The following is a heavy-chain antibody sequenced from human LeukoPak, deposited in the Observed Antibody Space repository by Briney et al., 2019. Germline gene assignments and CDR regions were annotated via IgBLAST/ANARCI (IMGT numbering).Heavy chain of an antibody. CDR2: FYSDGSI. J-gene: IGHJ6*02. V-gene: IGHV3-66*01. D-gene: IGHD3-22*01. CDR3: AREGRDSSGYPYGMDV. Sequence: GGSLRLSCAASGLTFSRNYMGWVRQAPGKGLEWVSVFYSDGSIYYADSVKGRFTISRDNFKNTLYLQMRSLRGEDTAVYFCAREGRDSSGYPYGMDVWGQGTSVTVSS. CDR1: GLTFSRNY.